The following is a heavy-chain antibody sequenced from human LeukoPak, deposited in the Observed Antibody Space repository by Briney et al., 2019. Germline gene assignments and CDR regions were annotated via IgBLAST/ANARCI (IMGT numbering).Heavy chain of an antibody. CDR2: INPNSGGT. CDR3: ARVFIPGKMIVVVMVAFDI. J-gene: IGHJ3*02. V-gene: IGHV1-2*06. Sequence: ASVKVSCKASGYTFTGYYMHWVRQAPGQGLEWMGRINPNSGGTNYAQKFQGRVTMTRDTSISTAYMELSRLRSDDTAVYYCARVFIPGKMIVVVMVAFDIWGQRTMATVSS. D-gene: IGHD3-22*01. CDR1: GYTFTGYY.